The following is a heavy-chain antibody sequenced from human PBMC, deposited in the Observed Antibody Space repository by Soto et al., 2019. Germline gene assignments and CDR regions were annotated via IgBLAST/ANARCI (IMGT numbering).Heavy chain of an antibody. CDR1: GGSFSGYY. CDR2: INHSGST. J-gene: IGHJ4*02. D-gene: IGHD3-3*01. V-gene: IGHV4-34*01. Sequence: PSETLSLTCAVYGGSFSGYYWSWIRQPPGKGLEWIGEINHSGSTNCNPSLKSRVTISVDTSKNQFSLKLSSVTAADTAVYYCARGSGFWSGYYLNWGQGTLVTVSS. CDR3: ARGSGFWSGYYLN.